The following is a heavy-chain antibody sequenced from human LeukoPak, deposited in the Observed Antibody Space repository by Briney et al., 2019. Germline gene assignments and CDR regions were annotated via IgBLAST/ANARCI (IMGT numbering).Heavy chain of an antibody. D-gene: IGHD1-26*01. CDR2: INPNSGGT. CDR3: ARLSGSYPLALFDY. J-gene: IGHJ4*02. V-gene: IGHV1-2*02. CDR1: GYTFTGYY. Sequence: ASVKVSCKASGYTFTGYYMHWVRQAPGQGLEWMGWINPNSGGTNYAQKFQGRVTMTRDTSISTAYMELTRLTSDDTAVYYCARLSGSYPLALFDYWGQGTLVTVSS.